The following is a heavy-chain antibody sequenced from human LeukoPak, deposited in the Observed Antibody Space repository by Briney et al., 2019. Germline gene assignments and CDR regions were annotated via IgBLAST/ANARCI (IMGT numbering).Heavy chain of an antibody. D-gene: IGHD6-13*01. J-gene: IGHJ3*02. CDR2: IYPGDSDT. CDR3: ATPSGIGIAFDI. V-gene: IGHV5-51*01. Sequence: RXXXGXGXEXMAIIYPGDSDTRYSPSFQGQVTISADKSISTAYLQWSSLKASDTVMYYCATPSGIGIAFDIWGQGTMVTVSS.